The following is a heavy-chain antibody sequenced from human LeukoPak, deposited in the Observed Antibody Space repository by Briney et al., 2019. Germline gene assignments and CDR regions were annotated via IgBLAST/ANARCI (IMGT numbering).Heavy chain of an antibody. D-gene: IGHD3-16*01. CDR3: AREGGADVFDI. CDR1: GYTFTSYG. V-gene: IGHV1-18*01. Sequence: ASVKVSCKASGYTFTSYGISWVRQAPGQGLEWMGWISAYNGNTNYAQKFQGRVTITTDESTSTAYMELSSLRSEDTAVYYCAREGGADVFDIGGKGKRVTVS. J-gene: IGHJ3*02. CDR2: ISAYNGNT.